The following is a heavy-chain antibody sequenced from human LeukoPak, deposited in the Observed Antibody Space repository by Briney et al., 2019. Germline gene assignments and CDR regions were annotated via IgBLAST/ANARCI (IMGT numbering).Heavy chain of an antibody. CDR2: MNPNSGNT. V-gene: IGHV1-8*01. CDR1: GYTFTSYD. D-gene: IGHD6-13*01. CDR3: ARGLGRYAIAAGPH. J-gene: IGHJ4*02. Sequence: ASVKVSCKASGYTFTSYDINWVRQATGQGLEWMGWMNPNSGNTGYAQKFQGRVIMTRNTSISTAYMELSSLRSEDTAVYYCARGLGRYAIAAGPHWGQGTLVTVSS.